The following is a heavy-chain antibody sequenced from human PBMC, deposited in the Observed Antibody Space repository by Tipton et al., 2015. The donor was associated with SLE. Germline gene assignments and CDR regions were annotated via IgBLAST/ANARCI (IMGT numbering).Heavy chain of an antibody. Sequence: QLVQSGAEVKKPGASVKVSCKASGYTFTTYTMHWVRQAPGQRLEWMGRINAGNGNTKYSQKFQDRVTITRDTSASTAYMELSSLRSEDAVVYYCARDSGAAAAFDYWGLGTLVIVSS. CDR1: GYTFTTYT. J-gene: IGHJ4*02. V-gene: IGHV1-3*01. CDR3: ARDSGAAAAFDY. CDR2: INAGNGNT. D-gene: IGHD6-13*01.